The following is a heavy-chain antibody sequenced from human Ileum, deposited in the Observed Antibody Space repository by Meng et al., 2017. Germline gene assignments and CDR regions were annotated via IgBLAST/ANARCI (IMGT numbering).Heavy chain of an antibody. J-gene: IGHJ4*02. CDR3: ARGGGPRAYYFDY. CDR2: IDHSGST. CDR1: GGSFSGYY. D-gene: IGHD3-10*01. V-gene: IGHV4-34*01. Sequence: QVAVQEAGPGLVGPSATLSLTCAVYGGSFSGYYCGWIRQPPGKGLEWIGDIDHSGSTNYNPSLKSRVTIAVDTSKNQFSLNLNSVTAADTAVYYCARGGGPRAYYFDYWGQGALVTVSS.